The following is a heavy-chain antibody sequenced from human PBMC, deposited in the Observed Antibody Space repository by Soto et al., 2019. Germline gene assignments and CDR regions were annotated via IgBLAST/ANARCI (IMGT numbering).Heavy chain of an antibody. D-gene: IGHD1-26*01. V-gene: IGHV3-23*01. CDR1: GFTFSSYA. Sequence: EVQLLESGGGLVQPGGSLRLSCAASGFTFSSYAISWVRQAPGKGLEWVSAISGSGDGTYYADSVKGRFTISRDNSKNTRYLQMNSLGAEDTAVYYCAKEPRMVGASYCDYWGQGTLVTVSS. CDR3: AKEPRMVGASYCDY. J-gene: IGHJ4*02. CDR2: ISGSGDGT.